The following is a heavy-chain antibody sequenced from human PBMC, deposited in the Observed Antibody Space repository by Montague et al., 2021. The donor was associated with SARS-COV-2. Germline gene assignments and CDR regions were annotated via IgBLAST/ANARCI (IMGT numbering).Heavy chain of an antibody. CDR3: ATDTPGDEDSQY. CDR1: GFIFTGYQ. D-gene: IGHD3/OR15-3a*01. CDR2: ISEGGGSVI. J-gene: IGHJ4*02. Sequence: SLRLSCAASGFIFTGYQMNWVRQAPGKGLEWVSYISEGGGSVILYADSVRGRFTISRDNAKSSLYLQMESLRAEDTAIYYCATDTPGDEDSQYWGQGTLVTVSS. V-gene: IGHV3-48*03.